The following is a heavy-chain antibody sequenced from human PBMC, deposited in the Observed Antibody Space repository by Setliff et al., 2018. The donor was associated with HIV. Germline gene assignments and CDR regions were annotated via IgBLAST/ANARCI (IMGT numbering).Heavy chain of an antibody. J-gene: IGHJ2*01. CDR2: IKQDESEK. CDR1: GFTFSTSA. V-gene: IGHV3-7*01. Sequence: GGSLRLSCAASGFTFSTSALTWVRQAPGRGLEWVANIKQDESEKNYVDSVEGRFTISRDNAKYSLYLQMANLRVEDTAVYFCARGRGVFDLWGRGTLVTVSS. CDR3: ARGRGVFDL. D-gene: IGHD2-8*01.